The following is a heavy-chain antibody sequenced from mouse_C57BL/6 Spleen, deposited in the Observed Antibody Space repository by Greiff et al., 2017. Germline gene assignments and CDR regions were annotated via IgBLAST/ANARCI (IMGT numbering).Heavy chain of an antibody. J-gene: IGHJ1*03. CDR3: AIWDSNYLYWYFDV. CDR2: IYPGSGST. Sequence: QVQLQQPGAELVKPGASVKMSCKASGYTFTSYWITWVKQRPGQGLEWIGDIYPGSGSTTYNEKFKSKATLTVDTSSSTAYMQLSSLTSEDSAGYYCAIWDSNYLYWYFDVWGTGTTVTVSS. CDR1: GYTFTSYW. V-gene: IGHV1-55*01. D-gene: IGHD2-5*01.